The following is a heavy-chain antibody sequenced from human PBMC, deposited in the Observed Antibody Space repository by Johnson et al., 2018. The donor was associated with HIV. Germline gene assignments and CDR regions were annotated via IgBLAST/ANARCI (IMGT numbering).Heavy chain of an antibody. CDR3: ARDQEYSYGYEGTVRAFDI. D-gene: IGHD5-18*01. CDR2: ISYDGSNK. CDR1: AFTFSSYA. Sequence: QVQLVESGGGVVQPGRSLRLSCVGSAFTFSSYAMHWVRQAPGKGLAWVAVISYDGSNKFYADSVKGRFTISRDNSKNTLSLQMNSLGAEDTAVYYCARDQEYSYGYEGTVRAFDIWGQGTMVTVSS. V-gene: IGHV3-30-3*01. J-gene: IGHJ3*02.